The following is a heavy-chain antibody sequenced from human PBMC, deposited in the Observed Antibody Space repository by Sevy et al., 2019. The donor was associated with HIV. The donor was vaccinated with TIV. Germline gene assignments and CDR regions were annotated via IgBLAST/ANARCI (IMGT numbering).Heavy chain of an antibody. CDR3: ARGGIVVGGAFDI. V-gene: IGHV3-48*01. CDR1: GFTFSSYS. Sequence: GGSLRLSCAASGFTFSSYSMNWVRQAPGKGLEWVSYISSSISTIYYADSVKGRFTISRDNPKNSLYLQMNSLRAEDTAVYYCARGGIVVGGAFDIWGQGTMVTVSS. D-gene: IGHD2-15*01. CDR2: ISSSISTI. J-gene: IGHJ3*02.